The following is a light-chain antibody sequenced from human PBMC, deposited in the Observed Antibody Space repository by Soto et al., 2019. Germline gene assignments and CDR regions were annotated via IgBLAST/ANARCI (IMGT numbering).Light chain of an antibody. Sequence: QSVLTQPPSVSGTPGQRVTIFCSGSSPSIGSNTVNWYQQLPGTAPKVVIYSSNQRPSGVPDRFVGSKSGTSASLAISGLHPDDEADYYCAAWDASLSGVVFGGGTKLTVL. CDR1: SPSIGSNT. V-gene: IGLV1-44*01. CDR3: AAWDASLSGVV. J-gene: IGLJ2*01. CDR2: SSN.